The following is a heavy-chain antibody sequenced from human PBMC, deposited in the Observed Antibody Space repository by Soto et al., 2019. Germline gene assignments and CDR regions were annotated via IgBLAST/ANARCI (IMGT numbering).Heavy chain of an antibody. CDR1: GGSFSGYY. V-gene: IGHV4-34*01. Sequence: SETLSLTCAVYGGSFSGYYWSWIRQPPGKGLEWIGEINHSGSTNYNPSLKSRVTISVDTSKNQFSLKLSSVTAADTAVYYCARGRRYCSSTSCYVWFDPWGQGTLVTVSS. CDR2: INHSGST. J-gene: IGHJ5*02. CDR3: ARGRRYCSSTSCYVWFDP. D-gene: IGHD2-2*01.